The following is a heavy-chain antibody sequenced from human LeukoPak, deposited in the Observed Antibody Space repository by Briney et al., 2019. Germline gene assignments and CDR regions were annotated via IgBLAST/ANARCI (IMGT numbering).Heavy chain of an antibody. CDR1: GFPSRDYA. J-gene: IGHJ4*02. CDR2: IPYDGSKK. D-gene: IGHD6-19*01. V-gene: IGHV3-30*04. Sequence: GSLRLSCAASGFPSRDYAMHWVRQAPGNRLEWVAVIPYDGSKKDYADSVKGRFTISRDSSTNTLYLQMDSLRPEDTGVYYCATVSLNWLVYHPLDYWGQGTLVTVSS. CDR3: ATVSLNWLVYHPLDY.